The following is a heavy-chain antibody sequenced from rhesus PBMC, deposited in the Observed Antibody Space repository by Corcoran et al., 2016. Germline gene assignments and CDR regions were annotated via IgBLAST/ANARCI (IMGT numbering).Heavy chain of an antibody. CDR3: ARYMGIAAAGGFDY. CDR1: GGPFSSYG. CDR2: IKCSSGST. V-gene: IGHV4-80*01. Sequence: QAQLQESGQGLVKPSETLPLTCAVSGGPFSSYGWRWVLQPPGTGLEWIREIKCSSGSTNYHPSLKSRVTISKYASKNQFSLRLSSVTAADTAVYYCARYMGIAAAGGFDYWGQEVLVTVSS. D-gene: IGHD6-25*01. J-gene: IGHJ4*01.